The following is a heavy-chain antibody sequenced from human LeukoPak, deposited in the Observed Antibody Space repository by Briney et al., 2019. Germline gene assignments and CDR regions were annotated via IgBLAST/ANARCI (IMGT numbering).Heavy chain of an antibody. CDR2: ISASGGST. Sequence: GGSLRLSCAASGFTFSSSAMSWVRQVPGKGLEWVSGISASGGSTSYADSVRGRFTISRDNSKNTLYVQMNSLRDEDTAVYYCARASFQRWLQLGGDWGQGTLVTVSS. J-gene: IGHJ4*02. D-gene: IGHD5-24*01. CDR1: GFTFSSSA. V-gene: IGHV3-23*01. CDR3: ARASFQRWLQLGGD.